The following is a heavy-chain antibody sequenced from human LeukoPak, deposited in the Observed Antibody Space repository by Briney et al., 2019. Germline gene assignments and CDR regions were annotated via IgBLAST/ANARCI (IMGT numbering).Heavy chain of an antibody. V-gene: IGHV4-4*02. CDR1: GGSISSSNW. J-gene: IGHJ4*02. CDR2: IYHSGST. D-gene: IGHD6-13*01. Sequence: SETLSLTCAVSGGSISSSNWWSWVRQPPGKGLEWIGEIYHSGSTNYNPSLKSRVTISVDTSKNQFSLKLSSVTAADTAVYYCARGIAAAGHYHFDYWGQGTLVTVSS. CDR3: ARGIAAAGHYHFDY.